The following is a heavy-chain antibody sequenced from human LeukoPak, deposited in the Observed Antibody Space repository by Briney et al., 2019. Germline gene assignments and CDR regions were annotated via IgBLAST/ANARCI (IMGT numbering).Heavy chain of an antibody. D-gene: IGHD3-22*01. Sequence: GASVKVSCKASGYTFTGYYMHWVRQAPGQGLEWMGWINPNSGGTNYAQKFQGRVTMTRDTSISTAYMELSRLRSDDTAVYYCARAAYSSGPSPRNWFDPWGQGTLVTVSS. V-gene: IGHV1-2*02. CDR3: ARAAYSSGPSPRNWFDP. CDR2: INPNSGGT. J-gene: IGHJ5*02. CDR1: GYTFTGYY.